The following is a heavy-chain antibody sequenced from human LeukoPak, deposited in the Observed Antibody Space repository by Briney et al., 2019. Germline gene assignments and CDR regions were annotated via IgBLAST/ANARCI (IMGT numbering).Heavy chain of an antibody. Sequence: GPVKVSCKASGYTFTSYGISWVRQAPGQGLEWMGWISAYNGNTNYAQKLQGRVTMTTDTSTSTAYMELRSLRSDDTAVYYCARDSMVRGVIIGNWFDPWGQGTLVTVSS. V-gene: IGHV1-18*01. CDR2: ISAYNGNT. CDR3: ARDSMVRGVIIGNWFDP. CDR1: GYTFTSYG. J-gene: IGHJ5*02. D-gene: IGHD3-10*01.